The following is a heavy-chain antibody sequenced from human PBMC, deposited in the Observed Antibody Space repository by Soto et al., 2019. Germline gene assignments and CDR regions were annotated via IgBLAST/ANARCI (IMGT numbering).Heavy chain of an antibody. V-gene: IGHV4-39*01. CDR3: ARHPNRPLAGAD. J-gene: IGHJ4*02. CDR1: GASISSPTYY. CDR2: IYYSGTT. D-gene: IGHD6-19*01. Sequence: QLQLQESGPGLVKPSETLSLTCTVSGASISSPTYYWGWIRQPPGKELEWLGSIYYSGTTHYNPSLQSRVTISVDIAKMQFALNLTSVTAADTAMYYCARHPNRPLAGADWGQGTLVIVSS.